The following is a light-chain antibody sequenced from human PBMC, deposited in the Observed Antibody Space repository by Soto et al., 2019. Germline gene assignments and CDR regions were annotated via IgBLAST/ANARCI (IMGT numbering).Light chain of an antibody. Sequence: EIVLIQSPATLSLSPGERATLSCRASQSVSSYLAWYQQKPGQAPRLLIYDASNRATGIPARFSGSGSGTDFTLTISSLEPEDFAIYYCQQRSNWPPVTFGGGTKVEIK. J-gene: IGKJ4*01. CDR3: QQRSNWPPVT. CDR1: QSVSSY. CDR2: DAS. V-gene: IGKV3-11*01.